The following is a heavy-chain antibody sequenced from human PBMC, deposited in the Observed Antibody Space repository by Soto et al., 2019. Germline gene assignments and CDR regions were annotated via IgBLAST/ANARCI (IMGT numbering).Heavy chain of an antibody. V-gene: IGHV1-3*01. J-gene: IGHJ5*02. CDR3: ARSPSNVLRFLEWLPKPPFDP. Sequence: ASVKVSCKASGYTFTSYAIHWVRQAPGQRLEWMGWINAGNGNTKYSQKFQGRVTITRDTSASTAYMELSSLRSEDTAVYYCARSPSNVLRFLEWLPKPPFDPWGQGTLVTVS. CDR1: GYTFTSYA. CDR2: INAGNGNT. D-gene: IGHD3-3*01.